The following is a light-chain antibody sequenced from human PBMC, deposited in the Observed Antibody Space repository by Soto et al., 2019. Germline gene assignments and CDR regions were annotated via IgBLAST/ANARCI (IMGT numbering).Light chain of an antibody. J-gene: IGKJ5*01. CDR2: DTS. CDR3: QQRHMWPIT. CDR1: QSVSSSY. Sequence: EIVLTQSPGTLSLSPGQRATLSCRASQSVSSSYLAWYQQKNGQAPRLLIYDTSNRATGVPARFSGSGYGTDFNLTISSLETEDSAVYYCQQRHMWPITFGQGTRLEIK. V-gene: IGKV3D-20*02.